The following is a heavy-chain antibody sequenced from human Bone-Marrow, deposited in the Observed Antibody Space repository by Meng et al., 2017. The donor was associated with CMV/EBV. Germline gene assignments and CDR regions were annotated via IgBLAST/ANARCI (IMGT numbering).Heavy chain of an antibody. V-gene: IGHV1-46*01. CDR2: INPSGGST. Sequence: ASVKVSCKASGYTFTSYYMHWVRQAPGQGLEWMGIINPSGGSTSYAQKFQGRVTMTRDMSTSTAYMELSSLRSEDTAVYYCAAHHVTGDSSGYQDYWGQGTLVTVYS. J-gene: IGHJ4*02. CDR3: AAHHVTGDSSGYQDY. CDR1: GYTFTSYY. D-gene: IGHD3-22*01.